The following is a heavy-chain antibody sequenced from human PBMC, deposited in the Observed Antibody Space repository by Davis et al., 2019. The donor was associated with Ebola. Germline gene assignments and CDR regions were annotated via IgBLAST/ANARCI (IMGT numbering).Heavy chain of an antibody. CDR2: INPNSGGT. Sequence: ASVKVSCKASGYTFTGYYMHWVRQAPGQGLEWMGWINPNSGGTNYAQKFQERVTITRDMSTSTAYMELSSLRSDDTAVYYCARAEYNRNYFAYWGQGTLVTVSS. J-gene: IGHJ4*02. CDR1: GYTFTGYY. V-gene: IGHV1-2*02. D-gene: IGHD1-14*01. CDR3: ARAEYNRNYFAY.